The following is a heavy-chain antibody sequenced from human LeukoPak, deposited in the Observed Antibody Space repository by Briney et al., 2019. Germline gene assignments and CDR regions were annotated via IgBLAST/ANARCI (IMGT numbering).Heavy chain of an antibody. CDR3: ARDDSNYYDSSSLDY. Sequence: ASVKVSCKASGGTFSSYAISWVRQAPGQGLEWMGRIIPILGIENYAQRFQGRVTITADKSTSTAYMELSSLRSEDTAVYYCARDDSNYYDSSSLDYWGQGTLVTVSS. CDR2: IIPILGIE. V-gene: IGHV1-69*04. CDR1: GGTFSSYA. D-gene: IGHD3-22*01. J-gene: IGHJ4*02.